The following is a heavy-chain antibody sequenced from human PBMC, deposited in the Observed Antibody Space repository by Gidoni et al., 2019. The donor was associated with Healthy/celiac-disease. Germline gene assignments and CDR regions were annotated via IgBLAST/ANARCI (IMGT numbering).Heavy chain of an antibody. CDR1: GGSISSGGYY. CDR3: ARGAYYYGSGTGWFDP. V-gene: IGHV4-31*03. J-gene: IGHJ5*02. D-gene: IGHD3-10*01. Sequence: QVQLQESGPGLVKPSQTLSLTCTVSGGSISSGGYYWSWIRQHPGKGLEWIGYIYYSGSTYYNPSLKSRVTISVDTSKNQFSLKLSSVTAADTAVYYCARGAYYYGSGTGWFDPWGQGTLVTVSS. CDR2: IYYSGST.